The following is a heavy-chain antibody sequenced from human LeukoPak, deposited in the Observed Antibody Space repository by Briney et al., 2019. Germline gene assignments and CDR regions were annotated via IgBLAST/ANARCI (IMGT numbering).Heavy chain of an antibody. J-gene: IGHJ5*02. CDR3: ARERFLEWLSTNWFDP. D-gene: IGHD3-3*01. CDR1: GGSFSSYA. V-gene: IGHV1-69*04. Sequence: PVASVKVSCKASGGSFSSYAISWVRQAPRQGLEWMGRIIPSLGIANYAQKFQGRVTITEDKSTSTAYMELSSLRSEDTAVYYCARERFLEWLSTNWFDPWGQGTLVTVSS. CDR2: IIPSLGIA.